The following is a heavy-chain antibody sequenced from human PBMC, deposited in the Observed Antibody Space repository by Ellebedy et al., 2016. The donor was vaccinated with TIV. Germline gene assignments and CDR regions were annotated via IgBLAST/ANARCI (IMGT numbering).Heavy chain of an antibody. D-gene: IGHD6-13*01. V-gene: IGHV5-10-1*01. CDR2: LDPSDSYT. CDR3: ARHIYSSTLNFDY. CDR1: GYSFASCW. J-gene: IGHJ4*02. Sequence: GESLKISCTGSGYSFASCWISWVRQMPGKGLEWMGRLDPSDSYTNYSPSFQGHVTISADKSISTAYLQWSSLKASDTAMYYCARHIYSSTLNFDYWGQGTLVTVSS.